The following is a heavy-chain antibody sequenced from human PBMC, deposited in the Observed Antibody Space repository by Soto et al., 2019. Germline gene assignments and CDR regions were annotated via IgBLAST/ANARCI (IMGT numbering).Heavy chain of an antibody. J-gene: IGHJ5*02. CDR2: INPNSGGT. CDR1: GYTFTGYY. D-gene: IGHD2-2*01. CDR3: ARASRVYCSSTSCYDWWFXP. V-gene: IGHV1-2*04. Sequence: ASVKVSCKASGYTFTGYYMHWVRQAPGQGLEWMGWINPNSGGTNYAQKFQGWVTMTRDTSISTAYMELSRLRSDDTAVYYCARASRVYCSSTSCYDWWFXPWGQGTLVTVSS.